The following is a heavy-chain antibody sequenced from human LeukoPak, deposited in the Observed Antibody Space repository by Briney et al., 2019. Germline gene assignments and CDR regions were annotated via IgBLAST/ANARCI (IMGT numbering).Heavy chain of an antibody. CDR1: GFSFSSYG. V-gene: IGHV3-30*03. CDR2: ISYDETKK. J-gene: IGHJ4*02. CDR3: ARDAVTQWLAYYLDY. Sequence: PGGSLRLSCAASGFSFSSYGMHGVRQAPGKGLEWVAVISYDETKKYYADSVKGRFTISGDNSKNTVYLQMNSLRGEDTAVYFCARDAVTQWLAYYLDYWGQGTLVTVSS. D-gene: IGHD6-19*01.